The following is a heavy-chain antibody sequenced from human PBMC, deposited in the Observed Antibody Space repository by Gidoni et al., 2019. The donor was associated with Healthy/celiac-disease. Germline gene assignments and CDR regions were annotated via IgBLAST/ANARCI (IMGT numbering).Heavy chain of an antibody. D-gene: IGHD6-19*01. CDR1: GFTFVDYA. CDR3: AKDRGSGWYGPFDY. CDR2: ISWDGGST. J-gene: IGHJ4*02. V-gene: IGHV3-43D*04. Sequence: EVQLVESGGVVVQPGGSLRLSCAASGFTFVDYAMHWPRQAPGHVLEWVSLISWDGGSTYYADSVKGRFTISRDNSKNSLYLQMNSLRADDTALYYCAKDRGSGWYGPFDYWGQGTLVTVSS.